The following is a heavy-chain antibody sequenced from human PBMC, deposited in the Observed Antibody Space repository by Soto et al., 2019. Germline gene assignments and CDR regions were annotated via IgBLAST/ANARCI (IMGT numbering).Heavy chain of an antibody. CDR1: GFTFSSYA. J-gene: IGHJ4*02. D-gene: IGHD5-18*01. CDR3: ARDRDRGLYSYVYGGDDY. Sequence: QVQLVESGGGVVQPGRSLRLSCAASGFTFSSYAMHWVRQAPGKGLEWVAVISYDGSNKYYADSVKGRFTISRDNSKNTLYLQMNSLRAEDTAVYYCARDRDRGLYSYVYGGDDYWGQGTLVTVSS. V-gene: IGHV3-30-3*01. CDR2: ISYDGSNK.